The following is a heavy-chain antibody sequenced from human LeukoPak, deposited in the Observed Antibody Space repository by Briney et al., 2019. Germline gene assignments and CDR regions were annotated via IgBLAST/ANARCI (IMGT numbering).Heavy chain of an antibody. V-gene: IGHV4-34*01. Sequence: PSETLSLTCAVCGGSFSGYYWSWIRQPPGKGLEWIGEINHSGSTNYNPSLKSRVTISVDTSKNQFSLKLSSVTAADTAVYYCARGRLAAAGTIDYFDYWGQGTLVTVSS. CDR3: ARGRLAAAGTIDYFDY. J-gene: IGHJ4*02. CDR2: INHSGST. CDR1: GGSFSGYY. D-gene: IGHD6-13*01.